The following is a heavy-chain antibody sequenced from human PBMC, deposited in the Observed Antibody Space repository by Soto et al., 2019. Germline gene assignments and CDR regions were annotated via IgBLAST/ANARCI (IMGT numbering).Heavy chain of an antibody. J-gene: IGHJ4*02. CDR1: GFSLSTSGVG. V-gene: IGHV2-5*02. CDR3: AHKGGGDRILDY. CDR2: IYWDDAK. Sequence: QITLKESGPTLVKPTQTLTLTCTFSGFSLSTSGVGVGWIRQPPGKALEWLALIYWDDAKEYSPSLKSRLTNTQDTAKTQVVLIMPNLDPVETATFYCAHKGGGDRILDYWGQGTLVTVSS. D-gene: IGHD3-16*01.